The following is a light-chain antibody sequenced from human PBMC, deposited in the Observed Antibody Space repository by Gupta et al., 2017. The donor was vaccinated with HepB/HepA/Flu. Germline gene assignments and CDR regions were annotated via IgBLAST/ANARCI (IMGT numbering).Light chain of an antibody. Sequence: EIVLTQSPGTLSLSPGERATLSCRASQSFTRGYLAWYQQKPGQAPRLLIYGASSRATGIPDRFSGSESGTDFTLTISRLDPEDFAVYYCQHYDDSIPLSFGGGTKVEMK. J-gene: IGKJ4*01. V-gene: IGKV3-20*01. CDR1: QSFTRGY. CDR3: QHYDDSIPLS. CDR2: GAS.